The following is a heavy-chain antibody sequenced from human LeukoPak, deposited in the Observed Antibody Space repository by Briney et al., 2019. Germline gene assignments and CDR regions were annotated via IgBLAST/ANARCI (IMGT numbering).Heavy chain of an antibody. D-gene: IGHD3-10*01. J-gene: IGHJ5*02. CDR1: GYTFTGYY. CDR3: ARDYYGSKSSSFDP. Sequence: ASVKVSCKAFGYTFTGYYMHWVRQAPGQGLEWMGWINPNSGGTGYAQNFQGRVTLTRNTSIDTAYMELSSLRSEDTAVYYCARDYYGSKSSSFDPWGQGTLVTVSS. CDR2: INPNSGGT. V-gene: IGHV1-2*02.